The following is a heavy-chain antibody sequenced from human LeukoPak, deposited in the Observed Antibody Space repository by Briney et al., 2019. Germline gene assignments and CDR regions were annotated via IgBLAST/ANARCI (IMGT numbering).Heavy chain of an antibody. J-gene: IGHJ4*02. D-gene: IGHD6-19*01. Sequence: GGSLRLSCAASGFTFSSYSMNWVRQAPGKGLEWVSSISSSSSYIYYADSVKGRFTISRDNAKNSLYLQMNSLRAEDTAVYYCARVHIAVAGPYVDYWGQGTLVTVSS. V-gene: IGHV3-21*01. CDR3: ARVHIAVAGPYVDY. CDR1: GFTFSSYS. CDR2: ISSSSSYI.